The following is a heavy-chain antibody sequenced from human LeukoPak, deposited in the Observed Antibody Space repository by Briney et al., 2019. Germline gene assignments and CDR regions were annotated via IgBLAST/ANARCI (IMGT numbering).Heavy chain of an antibody. V-gene: IGHV1-18*01. D-gene: IGHD3-3*01. CDR2: ISAYNGNT. CDR3: ARTRNYDFWSGLTTTIDY. CDR1: GYTFTSYG. Sequence: ASVKVSCKASGYTFTSYGISWVRQAPGQGLEWMGWISAYNGNTNYAQKLQGRVTMTTGTSTSTAYMELRSLRSDDTAVYYCARTRNYDFWSGLTTTIDYWGQGTLVTVSS. J-gene: IGHJ4*02.